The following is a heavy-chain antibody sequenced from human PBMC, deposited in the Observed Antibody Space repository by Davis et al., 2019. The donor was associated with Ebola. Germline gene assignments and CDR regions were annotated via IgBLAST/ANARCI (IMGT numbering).Heavy chain of an antibody. CDR2: ISYDGINN. D-gene: IGHD2-15*01. J-gene: IGHJ4*02. CDR3: GRGYCSGGSCYLDY. CDR1: GFTFSSYA. Sequence: PGGSLRLSCAASGFTFSSYAMHWVRQAPGKGLEWVAVISYDGINNYYADSVKGRFTISRDNSKNTLYLQMNSLRAEDTAVYYCGRGYCSGGSCYLDYWGQGTLVTVSS. V-gene: IGHV3-30-3*01.